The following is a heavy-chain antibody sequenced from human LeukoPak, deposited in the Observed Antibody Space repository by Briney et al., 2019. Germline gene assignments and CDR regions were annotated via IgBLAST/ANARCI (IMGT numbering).Heavy chain of an antibody. D-gene: IGHD3-16*01. V-gene: IGHV3-7*01. CDR1: GFTFSDSW. CDR2: MNQDGSAK. J-gene: IGHJ6*02. CDR3: AAYTHWVAGDV. Sequence: GGSLRLSCAASGFTFSDSWMSWVRQAPGKGLEWVANMNQDGSAKDYVDSVKGRFTISRDNARNSLYLQMSSLRAEDTAVYYCAAYTHWVAGDVWGQGTTVTVSS.